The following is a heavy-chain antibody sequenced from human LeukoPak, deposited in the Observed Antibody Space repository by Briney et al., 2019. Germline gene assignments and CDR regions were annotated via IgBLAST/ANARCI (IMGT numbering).Heavy chain of an antibody. Sequence: GGSLRLSCAASGFTFSSYAMHWVRQAPGKGLEWVAVISYDGSNKYYADSVKGPFTISRDNSKNTLYLQMNSLRAEDTAVYYCAKADGGYDFFVDYWGQGTLVTVSS. V-gene: IGHV3-30*04. CDR2: ISYDGSNK. D-gene: IGHD5-12*01. CDR3: AKADGGYDFFVDY. J-gene: IGHJ4*02. CDR1: GFTFSSYA.